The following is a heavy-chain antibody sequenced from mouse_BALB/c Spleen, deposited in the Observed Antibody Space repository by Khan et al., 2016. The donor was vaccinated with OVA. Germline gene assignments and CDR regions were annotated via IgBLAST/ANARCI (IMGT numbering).Heavy chain of an antibody. J-gene: IGHJ2*01. Sequence: QVQLQQSGAELAKPGDSVKMSCKTSGYTFINYWILWVKQRPGQGMEWIGYINPTTNYTEFNQNFKDKATLNAHRTSSTAFIHQSTLTSEDDTVYYGARRGLRWDCDYWGQGTTLAVSA. CDR1: GYTFINYW. CDR3: ARRGLRWDCDY. CDR2: INPTTNYT. D-gene: IGHD1-1*01. V-gene: IGHV1-7*01.